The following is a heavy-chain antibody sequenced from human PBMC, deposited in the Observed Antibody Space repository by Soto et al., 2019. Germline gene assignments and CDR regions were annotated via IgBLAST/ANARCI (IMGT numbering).Heavy chain of an antibody. J-gene: IGHJ5*02. CDR1: GYSFTSYW. CDR2: IDPSDSYT. CDR3: ATTPHYCSSTSCYANWFDP. D-gene: IGHD2-2*01. Sequence: GESLKISCKGSGYSFTSYWISWVRQMPGKGLEWMGRIDPSDSYTNYSPSFQGHVTISADKSISTAYLQWSSLKASDTAMYYCATTPHYCSSTSCYANWFDPWGQGTLVTVSS. V-gene: IGHV5-10-1*01.